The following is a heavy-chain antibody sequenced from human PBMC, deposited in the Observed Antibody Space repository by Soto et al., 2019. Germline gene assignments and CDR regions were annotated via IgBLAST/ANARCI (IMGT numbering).Heavy chain of an antibody. CDR3: ARDSYSYGYPSRLTFDR. CDR2: LHFSCST. V-gene: IGHV4-31*03. CDR1: GGSFHIQNDY. D-gene: IGHD5-18*01. J-gene: IGHJ4*02. Sequence: SLCLSGPISGGSFHIQNDYWTWIRHLPGKGLQWIGYLHFSCSTYYNPSLESRVSISTDTAKTQFSLELTSVTVADTAVYYCARDSYSYGYPSRLTFDRWGQGILVTVYS.